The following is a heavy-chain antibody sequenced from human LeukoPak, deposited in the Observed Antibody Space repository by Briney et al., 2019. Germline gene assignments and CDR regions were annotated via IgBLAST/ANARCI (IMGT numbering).Heavy chain of an antibody. D-gene: IGHD6-19*01. J-gene: IGHJ4*02. Sequence: ASVKVSCKASGYTFTSYAMHWVRQAPGQRLEWMGWINAGNGNTKYSQEFQGRVTITRDTSASTAYMELSSLRPEDMAVYYCARGNSVAGTYYFDYWGQGTLVTVSS. CDR3: ARGNSVAGTYYFDY. CDR2: INAGNGNT. V-gene: IGHV1-3*03. CDR1: GYTFTSYA.